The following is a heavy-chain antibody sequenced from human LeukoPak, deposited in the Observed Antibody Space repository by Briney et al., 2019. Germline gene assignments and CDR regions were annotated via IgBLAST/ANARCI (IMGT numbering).Heavy chain of an antibody. D-gene: IGHD5-12*01. CDR1: GFIFSSHW. CDR3: ARDHVVATILFDY. V-gene: IGHV3-7*01. Sequence: GALRPLCEAFGFIFSSHWMSWGRQPPRKGVEGVANIKQDGSEKYYVDSVKGRFTISRDNAKNSLYLQMNSLSAEDTAVYYCARDHVVATILFDYWGQGTLVTVSS. CDR2: IKQDGSEK. J-gene: IGHJ4*02.